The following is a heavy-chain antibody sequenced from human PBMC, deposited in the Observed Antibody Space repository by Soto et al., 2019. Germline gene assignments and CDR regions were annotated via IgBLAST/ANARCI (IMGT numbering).Heavy chain of an antibody. V-gene: IGHV1-8*01. Sequence: QVQLVQSGAEVKKPGASVKVSCKASGYTFTNYHIHWVRQATGQGLEWMGWMNPNSGDTGYAQKFQGRVTMTRDTSITAAYMEVGGLRSEDTAVYYCARGGGGRWYSGDYWGQGTLVTVSS. CDR1: GYTFTNYH. J-gene: IGHJ4*02. CDR3: ARGGGGRWYSGDY. D-gene: IGHD6-13*01. CDR2: MNPNSGDT.